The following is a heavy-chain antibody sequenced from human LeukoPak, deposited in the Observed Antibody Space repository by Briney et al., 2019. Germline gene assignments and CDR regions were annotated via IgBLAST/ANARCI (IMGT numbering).Heavy chain of an antibody. D-gene: IGHD3-22*01. V-gene: IGHV4-34*01. CDR3: ARDYYDSSGHLAHDAFDI. CDR1: GGSFSGYY. J-gene: IGHJ3*02. Sequence: SETLSLTCAVYGGSFSGYYWSWIRQPPGKGLEWMGEINHIGSTNYNPSLKSRVTISVDTSKNQFSLKLSSVTAADTAVYYCARDYYDSSGHLAHDAFDIWGQGTMVTVSS. CDR2: INHIGST.